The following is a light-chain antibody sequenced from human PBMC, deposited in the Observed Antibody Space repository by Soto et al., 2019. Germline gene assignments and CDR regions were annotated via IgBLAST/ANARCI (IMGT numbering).Light chain of an antibody. J-gene: IGKJ1*01. CDR2: GAS. CDR3: QQDGSSPRS. Sequence: IVLTQSPCTLSLSPGEIATLSCRASQSVSSSYLAWYQQKPGQAPRLLIYGASSRATGIPARFGGSGSGTYCALNISRLEPEDFAVYYCQQDGSSPRSFGQGTKLDI. V-gene: IGKV3-20*01. CDR1: QSVSSSY.